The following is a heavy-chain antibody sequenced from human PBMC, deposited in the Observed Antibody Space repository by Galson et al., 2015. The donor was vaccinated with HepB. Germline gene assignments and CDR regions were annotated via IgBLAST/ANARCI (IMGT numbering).Heavy chain of an antibody. CDR1: GGSFSGYY. J-gene: IGHJ6*02. CDR3: ASRSLRSMTIFTNVGKDYGMDV. CDR2: INHSGST. Sequence: SETLSLTCAVYGGSFSGYYWSWIRQPPGKGLEWIGEINHSGSTNYNPSLKSRVTISVDTSKNQFSLKLSSVTAADTAVYYCASRSLRSMTIFTNVGKDYGMDVWGQGTTVTVSS. D-gene: IGHD3-9*01. V-gene: IGHV4-34*01.